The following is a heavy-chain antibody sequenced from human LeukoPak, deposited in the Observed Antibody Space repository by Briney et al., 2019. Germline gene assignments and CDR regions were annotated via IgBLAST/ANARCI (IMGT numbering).Heavy chain of an antibody. J-gene: IGHJ4*02. CDR2: FSCSGFNT. CDR3: AKLTDGSGLAYYFDY. CDR1: GFTFNNYG. Sequence: GGSLRLSCGVPGFTFNNYGMGSVRQAPGRGLEWVSAFSCSGFNTYYADSVKGRFTISTDNSKNTLYLQMNSLRAEDTAVYYCAKLTDGSGLAYYFDYWGQGTLVTVSS. V-gene: IGHV3-23*01. D-gene: IGHD3-10*01.